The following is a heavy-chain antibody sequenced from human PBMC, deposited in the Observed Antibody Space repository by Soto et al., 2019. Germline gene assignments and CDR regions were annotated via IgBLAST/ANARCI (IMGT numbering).Heavy chain of an antibody. V-gene: IGHV3-33*01. CDR1: GFTFSSYG. D-gene: IGHD2-15*01. CDR3: ARPGVGYCSGGNCYSSADGAFDI. J-gene: IGHJ3*02. CDR2: IWYDGSNK. Sequence: QVQLVESGGGVVQPGRSLRLACAASGFTFSSYGMHWVRQAPGKGLEWVAVIWYDGSNKYYADSVKGRFTISRDNSKNTLYLQMNSLRAEDTAVYYCARPGVGYCSGGNCYSSADGAFDIWGQGTMVTVSS.